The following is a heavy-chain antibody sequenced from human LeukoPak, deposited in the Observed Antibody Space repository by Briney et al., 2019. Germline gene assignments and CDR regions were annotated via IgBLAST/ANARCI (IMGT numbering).Heavy chain of an antibody. Sequence: GGSLRLSCAASGFSFSSYDMHWVRHGTGKGLEWVSAIGTAGDTYYPDSVKGRFTISRENAKNSLYLQMNSLRAGDTAVYYCARGLRNAFDIWGQGTMVTVSS. V-gene: IGHV3-13*04. CDR2: IGTAGDT. CDR1: GFSFSSYD. CDR3: ARGLRNAFDI. J-gene: IGHJ3*02.